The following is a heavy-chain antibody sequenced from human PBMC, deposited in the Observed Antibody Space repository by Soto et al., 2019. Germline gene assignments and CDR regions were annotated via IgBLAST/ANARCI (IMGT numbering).Heavy chain of an antibody. CDR3: ARDQTYYYDSSGRNWFDP. D-gene: IGHD3-22*01. CDR2: INSGDGNT. CDR1: GYTFISYG. V-gene: IGHV1-3*04. J-gene: IGHJ5*02. Sequence: ASVKVSCKTSGYTFISYGLHWVRQAPGQRLEWMGWINSGDGNTKYSPKFQGRVNITRDTSARTVHMELSSLRSGDTAVYYCARDQTYYYDSSGRNWFDPWGQGXLVTVYS.